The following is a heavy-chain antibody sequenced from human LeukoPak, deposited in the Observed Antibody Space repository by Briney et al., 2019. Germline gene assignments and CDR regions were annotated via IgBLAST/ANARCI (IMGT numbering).Heavy chain of an antibody. Sequence: PSETLSLTCTVSGGSISSYYWSWIRQSPGKGLEWIGNIYYSGSTNYNPSLKSRVTISVDTSKNQFSLKLSSVTAADTAVYYCARGSGWPYWYFDLWGRGTLVTVSS. D-gene: IGHD6-19*01. V-gene: IGHV4-59*01. CDR2: IYYSGST. CDR3: ARGSGWPYWYFDL. CDR1: GGSISSYY. J-gene: IGHJ2*01.